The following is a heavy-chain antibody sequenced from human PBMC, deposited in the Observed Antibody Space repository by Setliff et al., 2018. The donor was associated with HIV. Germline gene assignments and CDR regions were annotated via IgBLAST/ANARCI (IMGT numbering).Heavy chain of an antibody. J-gene: IGHJ4*02. D-gene: IGHD3-22*01. V-gene: IGHV1-18*01. CDR1: GYTFTSYG. Sequence: PGESLKISCQGSGYTFTSYGISWVRQAPGQGLEWMGWISAYNGNTNYAQKLQGRVTMTTDTSTSTAYMELRSLRSDDTAVYYCARVPARDYYDSSGYYDYWGQGTLVTVSS. CDR3: ARVPARDYYDSSGYYDY. CDR2: ISAYNGNT.